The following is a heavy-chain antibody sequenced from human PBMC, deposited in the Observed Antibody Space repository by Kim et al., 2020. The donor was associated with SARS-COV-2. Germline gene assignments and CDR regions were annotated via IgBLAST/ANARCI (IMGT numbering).Heavy chain of an antibody. Sequence: SETLSLTCAVYGGSFSGYYWSWIRQPPGKGLEWIGEINHSGSTNYNPSLKSRVTISVDTSKNQFSLKLSSVTAADTAVYYCARGPLGITIFGVAVYGMDVWGQGTTVTVSS. D-gene: IGHD3-3*01. CDR2: INHSGST. J-gene: IGHJ6*02. CDR1: GGSFSGYY. V-gene: IGHV4-34*01. CDR3: ARGPLGITIFGVAVYGMDV.